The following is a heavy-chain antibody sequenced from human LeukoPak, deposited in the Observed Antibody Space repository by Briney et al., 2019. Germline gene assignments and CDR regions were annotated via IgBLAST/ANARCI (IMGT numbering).Heavy chain of an antibody. CDR2: INHSGST. Sequence: PSETLSLTCAVYGGSFSGYYWSWIRQPPGKGPEWIGEINHSGSTNYNPSLKSRVTISVDTSKNQFSLKLSSVTAADTAVYYCARGYSSSWYNYWGQGTLVTVSS. CDR3: ARGYSSSWYNY. D-gene: IGHD6-13*01. CDR1: GGSFSGYY. J-gene: IGHJ4*02. V-gene: IGHV4-34*01.